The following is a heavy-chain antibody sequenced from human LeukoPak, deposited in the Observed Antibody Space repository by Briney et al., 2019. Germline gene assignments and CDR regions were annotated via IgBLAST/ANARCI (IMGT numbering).Heavy chain of an antibody. Sequence: SVKVSFKASGGTFSSYAISWVRQAPGQGLEWMGGIIPIFGTANYAQKFQGRVTITADESTSTAYMELSSLRSEDTAVYYCARDLGGGYDFYHFDYWGQGTLVTVSS. D-gene: IGHD3-3*01. CDR1: GGTFSSYA. V-gene: IGHV1-69*01. CDR3: ARDLGGGYDFYHFDY. CDR2: IIPIFGTA. J-gene: IGHJ4*02.